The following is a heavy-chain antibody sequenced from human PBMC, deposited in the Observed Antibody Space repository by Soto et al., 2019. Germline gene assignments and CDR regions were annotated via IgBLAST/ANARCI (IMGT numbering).Heavy chain of an antibody. CDR1: GDSVNSSY. V-gene: IGHV4-59*02. J-gene: IGHJ4*02. Sequence: SETLSLTCPGTGDSVNSSYWSWMLQPPGNGLECIGYVYYSGSTNYNPSLKSRVTISVDTSKSQISLRLKSVTAADTAVHHRARAETSGIHYFDYWRQGSLVTVSS. CDR3: ARAETSGIHYFDY. CDR2: VYYSGST.